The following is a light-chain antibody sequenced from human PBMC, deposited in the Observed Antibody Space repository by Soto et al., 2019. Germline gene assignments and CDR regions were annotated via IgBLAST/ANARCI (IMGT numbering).Light chain of an antibody. Sequence: EIVLTQSPATLSLSPGERATLSCRASQSVSSNLAWYQQKPGQAPRLLIYGASTRGTGIPARFSGSGSGTEFTLTISSLQSEDFAVYYCQQYNNWPPITFGQGTRLEIK. J-gene: IGKJ5*01. V-gene: IGKV3-15*01. CDR2: GAS. CDR3: QQYNNWPPIT. CDR1: QSVSSN.